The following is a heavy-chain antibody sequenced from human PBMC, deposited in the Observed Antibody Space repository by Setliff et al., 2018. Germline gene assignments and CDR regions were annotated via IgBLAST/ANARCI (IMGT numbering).Heavy chain of an antibody. V-gene: IGHV3-30*02. CDR2: IPYDGSNK. CDR3: AKDYDYVWGSYPKD. J-gene: IGHJ4*02. CDR1: GFNFSSYA. Sequence: HPGGSLRLSCAASGFNFSSYAMHWVRQAPGKGLEWVAFIPYDGSNKYYADSVKGRFTISRDNSKNTLYLQMNSLRAEDTAVYYCAKDYDYVWGSYPKDWGQGTLVTVSS. D-gene: IGHD3-16*02.